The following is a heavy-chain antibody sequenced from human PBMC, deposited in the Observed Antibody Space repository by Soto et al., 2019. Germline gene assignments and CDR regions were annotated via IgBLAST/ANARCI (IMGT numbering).Heavy chain of an antibody. CDR3: ARVRSSSWYTPPDY. J-gene: IGHJ4*02. D-gene: IGHD6-13*01. CDR1: GFTFSSYS. CDR2: ISSSSSYI. V-gene: IGHV3-21*01. Sequence: VGSLRLSCAASGFTFSSYSMNWVRQAPGKGLEWVSSISSSSSYIYYADSVKGRFTISRDNAKNSLYLQMNSLRAEDTAVYYCARVRSSSWYTPPDYWGQGTLVTVSS.